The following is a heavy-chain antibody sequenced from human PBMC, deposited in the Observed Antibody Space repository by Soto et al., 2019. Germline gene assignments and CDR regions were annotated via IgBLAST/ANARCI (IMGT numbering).Heavy chain of an antibody. D-gene: IGHD5-12*01. CDR2: IYWDDDK. CDR1: GFSLSAKGEG. V-gene: IGHV2-5*02. Sequence: QITLKESGPTLIKPSQPLTLTCTFSGFSLSAKGEGVGWIRQPPGKALEWLALIYWDDDKRYSPSLKSRLTITKDTSKSQVALTLINMAPVDTGTYIFADSKSLRSVWGCFGLWGRRTRVPVSS. J-gene: IGHJ2*01. CDR3: ADSKSLRSVWGCFGL.